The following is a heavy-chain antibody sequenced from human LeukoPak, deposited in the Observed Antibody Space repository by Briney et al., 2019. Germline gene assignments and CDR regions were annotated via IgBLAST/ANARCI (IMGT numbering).Heavy chain of an antibody. CDR3: ARVPTIFGVVNPLGY. CDR1: GYTFTGYY. V-gene: IGHV1-2*02. CDR2: INPNSGGT. Sequence: ASVKVSCKASGYTFTGYYMHWVRPAPGQGLEWMGWINPNSGGTNYAQKFQGRVTMTRDTSISTAYMELSRLRSDDTAVYYCARVPTIFGVVNPLGYWGQGTLVTVSS. J-gene: IGHJ4*02. D-gene: IGHD3-3*01.